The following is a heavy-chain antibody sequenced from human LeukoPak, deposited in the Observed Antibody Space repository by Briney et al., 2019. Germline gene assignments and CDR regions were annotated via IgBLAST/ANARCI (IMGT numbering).Heavy chain of an antibody. CDR2: INSDGSST. CDR3: AILEDYSNARWFDP. CDR1: GFTFSSYW. V-gene: IGHV3-74*01. D-gene: IGHD4-11*01. J-gene: IGHJ5*02. Sequence: GGSLRLSCAASGFTFSSYWMHWVRQAPGKGLVWVSRINSDGSSTNYAHSVKGRFIISSDNDKNKLYLQKNSMRAEDTAVDCCAILEDYSNARWFDPWGQGTLVTVSS.